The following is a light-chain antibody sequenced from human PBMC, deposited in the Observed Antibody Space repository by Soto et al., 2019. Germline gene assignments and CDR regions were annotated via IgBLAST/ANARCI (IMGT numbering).Light chain of an antibody. J-gene: IGKJ5*01. CDR2: GAS. CDR3: QQYGSSPST. V-gene: IGKV3-20*01. Sequence: EIVLTQSPVTLSLSPGERATLSCRASQSVSSSYLAWYQQKPGQAPRLLIYGASSRATGIPDRFSGNGSGTDFTLTIIRLEPEDFAVYYCQQYGSSPSTFGQGTRLEIK. CDR1: QSVSSSY.